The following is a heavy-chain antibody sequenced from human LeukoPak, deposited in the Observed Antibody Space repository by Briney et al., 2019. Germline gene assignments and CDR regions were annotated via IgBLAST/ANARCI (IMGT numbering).Heavy chain of an antibody. CDR3: ARESSGSHYNPQGYMDV. D-gene: IGHD3-10*01. V-gene: IGHV4-4*07. CDR1: GGSISIYY. Sequence: SETLSLTCTVSGGSISIYYWNWIRQPAGKRLEWIGRIFTSGITNYNPSLKSRVTMSVDTPKNQFSLNLSSVTAADTAVYYCARESSGSHYNPQGYMDVWGKGTTVTVSS. CDR2: IFTSGIT. J-gene: IGHJ6*03.